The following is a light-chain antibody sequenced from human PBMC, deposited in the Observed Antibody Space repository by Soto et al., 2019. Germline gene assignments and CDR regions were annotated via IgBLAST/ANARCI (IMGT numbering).Light chain of an antibody. J-gene: IGLJ1*01. V-gene: IGLV2-14*01. CDR3: SSYTGSSTRYV. CDR2: EVS. CDR1: SSDVGGYNF. Sequence: QSVLTQPASVSGSPGQSITISCTGTSSDVGGYNFVSWYQQYPGKAPKLMIYEVSNRPSGVSNRFSGSKSGNTASLTISGLQAEDESDYYCSSYTGSSTRYVFGTGTKATVL.